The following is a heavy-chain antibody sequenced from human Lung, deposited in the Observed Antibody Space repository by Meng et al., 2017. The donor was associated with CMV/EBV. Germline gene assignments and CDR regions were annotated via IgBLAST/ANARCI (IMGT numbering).Heavy chain of an antibody. D-gene: IGHD6-13*01. CDR2: INPNSGGT. Sequence: KASGYTFTGYYMHWVRQAPGQGLEWMGWINPNSGGTNYAQKFQGRVTMTRDTSISTAYMELSRLRSDDTAVYYCARDQDSSSFYWFDPWGQGTLVTSPQ. CDR1: GYTFTGYY. CDR3: ARDQDSSSFYWFDP. J-gene: IGHJ5*02. V-gene: IGHV1-2*02.